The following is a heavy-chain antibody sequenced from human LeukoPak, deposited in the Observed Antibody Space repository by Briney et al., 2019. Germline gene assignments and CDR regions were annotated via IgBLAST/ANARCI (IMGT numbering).Heavy chain of an antibody. Sequence: SETLSLTCAVYGGSFSGYYWSWIRQPPGKGLEWIGEINHSGSTNYNPSLKSRVTISVDTSKNQFSLKLSSVTAADTAVYYGARAQGPPGYYFDYGGQGTLVTAPS. CDR1: GGSFSGYY. J-gene: IGHJ4*02. D-gene: IGHD3-10*01. CDR3: ARAQGPPGYYFDY. CDR2: INHSGST. V-gene: IGHV4-34*01.